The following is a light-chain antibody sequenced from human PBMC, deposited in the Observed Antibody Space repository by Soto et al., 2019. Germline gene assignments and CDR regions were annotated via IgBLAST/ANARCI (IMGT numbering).Light chain of an antibody. V-gene: IGLV1-44*01. CDR1: SSNIGSNT. J-gene: IGLJ2*01. CDR2: SNN. Sequence: QSVLTQPPSASGTPGQRVTISCSGSSSNIGSNTVNWYQQLPGTAPKLLIYSNNQRPSGVPDRFSGSKSGTSASLAISGLHSEEEADYYCAAWDKSLNVLFGGGTKLTVL. CDR3: AAWDKSLNVL.